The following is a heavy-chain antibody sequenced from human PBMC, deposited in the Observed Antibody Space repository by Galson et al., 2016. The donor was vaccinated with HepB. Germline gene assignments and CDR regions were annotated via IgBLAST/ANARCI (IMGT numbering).Heavy chain of an antibody. CDR3: AKDLEVRMATKYYFEY. CDR2: IWYDESEK. Sequence: SLRLSCAVSGFRLSDYGMHWVRQTPDKGLEWLSVIWYDESEKYYADSVKGRFTISRDNSKTTLYLQKHSLRVEDTGMYYCAKDLEVRMATKYYFEYWGLGTLVTVSS. D-gene: IGHD5-24*01. V-gene: IGHV3-33*06. J-gene: IGHJ4*02. CDR1: GFRLSDYG.